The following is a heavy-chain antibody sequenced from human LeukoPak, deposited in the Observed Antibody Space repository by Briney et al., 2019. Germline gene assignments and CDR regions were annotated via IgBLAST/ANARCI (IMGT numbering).Heavy chain of an antibody. D-gene: IGHD1-1*01. Sequence: SETLSLTCNVSAGSISNYYWTWIRQPPGEGLEWIGYIYYSGSTNYNPSLKSRVTISIDTSKNQFSLKLSSVTAADTAVYYCARETLEGKFDPWGQGILATVSS. CDR1: AGSISNYY. V-gene: IGHV4-59*01. J-gene: IGHJ5*02. CDR2: IYYSGST. CDR3: ARETLEGKFDP.